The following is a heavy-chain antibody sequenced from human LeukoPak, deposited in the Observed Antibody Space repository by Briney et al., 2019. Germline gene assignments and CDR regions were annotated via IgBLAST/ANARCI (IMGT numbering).Heavy chain of an antibody. CDR3: ARHGTSGTNLNWFDP. CDR2: INHSGST. Sequence: PSETPSLTCAVYGGSFSGHYWSWIRQPPGKGLEWIGEINHSGSTNYNPSLKSRVTISVDTSKNQFSLKLSSVTAADTAVYYCARHGTSGTNLNWFDPWGQGTLVTVSS. V-gene: IGHV4-34*01. D-gene: IGHD1-1*01. CDR1: GGSFSGHY. J-gene: IGHJ5*02.